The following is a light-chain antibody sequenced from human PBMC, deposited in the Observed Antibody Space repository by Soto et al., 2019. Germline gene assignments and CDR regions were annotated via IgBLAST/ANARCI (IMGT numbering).Light chain of an antibody. Sequence: EIVLTQSPATLSLSPGERATLSCRASQSFSSYLAWYQQKPGQAPRLLIYDGSKRATGIPARFSGRGSGTDFTLTISSLEPEDFAVYYCQQRSNWPPVITFGQGTRLEIK. CDR2: DGS. CDR3: QQRSNWPPVIT. V-gene: IGKV3-11*01. CDR1: QSFSSY. J-gene: IGKJ5*01.